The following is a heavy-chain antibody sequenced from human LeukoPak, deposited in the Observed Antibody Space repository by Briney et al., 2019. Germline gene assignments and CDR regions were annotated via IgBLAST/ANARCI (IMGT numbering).Heavy chain of an antibody. J-gene: IGHJ5*02. D-gene: IGHD3-16*02. CDR1: GYSISSGYY. CDR2: IYHSGST. V-gene: IGHV4-38-2*02. CDR3: AREGIMITFGGVIVPLHWFDP. Sequence: PSETLSLTCTVSGYSISSGYYWGWIRQPPGKGLEWIGSIYHSGSTYYNPSLKSRVTISVDTSKNQFSLKLSSVTAAATAVYYCAREGIMITFGGVIVPLHWFDPWGQGTLVTVSS.